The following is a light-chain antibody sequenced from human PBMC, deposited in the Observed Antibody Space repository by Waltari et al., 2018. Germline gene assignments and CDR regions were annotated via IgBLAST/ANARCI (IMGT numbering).Light chain of an antibody. CDR2: AAS. V-gene: IGKV1-9*01. J-gene: IGKJ1*01. Sequence: TQLTQSPSSLAASVGDRVTISCRTSQVILGYLAWYQQKPGKAPKLPIYAASTLQSGVPSRFSGSGSGMDFNITISSLQPEDFATYYCQQYNSYWTFGQGTKVEIK. CDR1: QVILGY. CDR3: QQYNSYWT.